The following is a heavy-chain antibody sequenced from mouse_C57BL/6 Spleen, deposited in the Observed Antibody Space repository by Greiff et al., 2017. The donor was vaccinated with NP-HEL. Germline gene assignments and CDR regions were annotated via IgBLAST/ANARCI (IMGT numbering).Heavy chain of an antibody. CDR1: GFTFSSYG. J-gene: IGHJ4*01. D-gene: IGHD1-1*01. Sequence: DVMLVESGGDLVKPGGSLKLSCAASGFTFSSYGMSWVRQTPDKRLEWVATISSGGSYTYYPDSVKGRFTISRDNAKNTLYLQMSSLKSEDTAMYYCARHAYGEAMDYWGQGTSVTVSS. CDR3: ARHAYGEAMDY. V-gene: IGHV5-6*02. CDR2: ISSGGSYT.